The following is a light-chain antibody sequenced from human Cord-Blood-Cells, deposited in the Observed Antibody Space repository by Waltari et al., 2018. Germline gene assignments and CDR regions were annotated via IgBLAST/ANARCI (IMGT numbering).Light chain of an antibody. CDR3: QQYNSYSPVYT. Sequence: DIQMTQSPSTLSASVGDRVTITCRASQSISSWLVWYQQKPGKAPKLLIYDASSLESGVPSRFSGSGSGTEFTLTISSLQPDDFATYYCQQYNSYSPVYTFGQGTKLEIK. CDR1: QSISSW. J-gene: IGKJ2*01. CDR2: DAS. V-gene: IGKV1-5*01.